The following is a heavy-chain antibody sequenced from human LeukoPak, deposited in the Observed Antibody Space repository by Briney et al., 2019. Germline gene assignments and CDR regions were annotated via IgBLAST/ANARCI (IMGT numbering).Heavy chain of an antibody. CDR2: IIPIFGTA. D-gene: IGHD2-15*01. V-gene: IGHV1-69*06. CDR3: ARGRRGSCYLDY. CDR1: GGTFSSYA. J-gene: IGHJ4*02. Sequence: ASVKVSCKASGGTFSSYAISWVRQAPGQGLEWMGGIIPIFGTANYAQKFQGRVTITADKSTSTAYMELSSLRSEDTAVYYCARGRRGSCYLDYWGQGTLVTVSS.